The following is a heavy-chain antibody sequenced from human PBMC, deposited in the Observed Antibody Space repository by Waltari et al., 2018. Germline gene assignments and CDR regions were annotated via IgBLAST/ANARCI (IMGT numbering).Heavy chain of an antibody. CDR2: IIPILGIA. J-gene: IGHJ4*02. Sequence: QVQLVQSGAEVKKPGSSVKVSCKASGGTFSSCAISWVRQAPGQGLEWMGRIIPILGIANYAQKFQGRVTITADKSTSTAYMELSSLRSEDTAVYYCARDEGGYDYWGQGTLVTVSS. CDR3: ARDEGGYDY. D-gene: IGHD5-12*01. V-gene: IGHV1-69*09. CDR1: GGTFSSCA.